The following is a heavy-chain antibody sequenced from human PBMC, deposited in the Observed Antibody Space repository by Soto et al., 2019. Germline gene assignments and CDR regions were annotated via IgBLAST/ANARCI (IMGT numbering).Heavy chain of an antibody. CDR2: IYYSGST. D-gene: IGHD3-9*01. V-gene: IGHV4-30-4*01. Sequence: PSETLSLTCTVSGGSISSGDYYWSWIRQPPGKGLEWIGYIYYSGSTYYNPSLKSRVTISVDTSKNQFSLKLSSVTAADTAVYYCARYSNILRYFDWLLSAPRSFDYWGQGTLVTVSS. CDR1: GGSISSGDYY. CDR3: ARYSNILRYFDWLLSAPRSFDY. J-gene: IGHJ4*02.